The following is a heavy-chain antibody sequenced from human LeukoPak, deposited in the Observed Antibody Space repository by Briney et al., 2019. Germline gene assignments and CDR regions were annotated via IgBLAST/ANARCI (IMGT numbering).Heavy chain of an antibody. J-gene: IGHJ6*02. CDR2: ISSSSSYI. Sequence: GGSLRLSCAASGFTFSSYSMNWVRQAPGKGLEWVSSISSSSSYIYYADSVKGRFTISRDNAKNSLYLQMNSLRAEDTAVYYCARDSPDSYGHYHYYGMDVWGQGTTVTVSS. CDR3: ARDSPDSYGHYHYYGMDV. CDR1: GFTFSSYS. D-gene: IGHD5-18*01. V-gene: IGHV3-21*01.